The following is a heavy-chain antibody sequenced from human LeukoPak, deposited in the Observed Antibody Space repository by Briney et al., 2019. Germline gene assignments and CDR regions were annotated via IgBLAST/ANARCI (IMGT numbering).Heavy chain of an antibody. CDR3: AREEYSSSSGYFDY. J-gene: IGHJ4*02. V-gene: IGHV1-2*02. CDR1: GYTFTGYY. Sequence: ASVKVSCKASGYTFTGYYMHWVRQAPGRGLEWMGWINPNSGGTNYAQKFQGRVTMTRDTSISTAYMELSRLRSDDTAVYYCAREEYSSSSGYFDYWGQGTLVTVSS. CDR2: INPNSGGT. D-gene: IGHD6-6*01.